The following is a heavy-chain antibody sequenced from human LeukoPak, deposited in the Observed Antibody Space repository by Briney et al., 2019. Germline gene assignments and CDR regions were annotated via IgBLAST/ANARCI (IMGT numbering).Heavy chain of an antibody. CDR3: ARESRLRHFMVRGVDFDY. J-gene: IGHJ4*02. CDR2: IYHSGST. V-gene: IGHV4-38-2*02. D-gene: IGHD3-10*01. CDR1: GYSISSGYY. Sequence: SETLSLTCTVSGYSISSGYYWGWIRQPPGKGLEWIGSIYHSGSTYYNPSLKSRVTISVDTSKNQFSLKLSSVTAADTAVYYCARESRLRHFMVRGVDFDYWGQGTLVTVSS.